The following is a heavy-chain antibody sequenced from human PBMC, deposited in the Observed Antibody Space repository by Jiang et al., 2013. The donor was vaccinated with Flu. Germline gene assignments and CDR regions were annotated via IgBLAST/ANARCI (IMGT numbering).Heavy chain of an antibody. Sequence: GIIPIFGTANYAQKFQGRVTITADESTSTAYMELSSLRSEDTAVYYCASEKASATGWFDPWGQGTLVTVSS. V-gene: IGHV1-69*01. D-gene: IGHD5-24*01. CDR2: IIPIFGTA. J-gene: IGHJ5*02. CDR3: ASEKASATGWFDP.